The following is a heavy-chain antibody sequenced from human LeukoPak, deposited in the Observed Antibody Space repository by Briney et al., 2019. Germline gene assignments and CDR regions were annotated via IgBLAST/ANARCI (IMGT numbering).Heavy chain of an antibody. CDR2: LSGSGGST. J-gene: IGHJ6*02. Sequence: GGSLRLSSAASGFPFSSFAMSWVRQAPGKGLEWVSALSGSGGSTYYADSAKGRFTISRDNSKNTLYLQMNSLRAEDTAVYYCAKGWLYPDVWAQGTTVTVSS. CDR1: GFPFSSFA. V-gene: IGHV3-23*01. CDR3: AKGWLYPDV. D-gene: IGHD2-2*02.